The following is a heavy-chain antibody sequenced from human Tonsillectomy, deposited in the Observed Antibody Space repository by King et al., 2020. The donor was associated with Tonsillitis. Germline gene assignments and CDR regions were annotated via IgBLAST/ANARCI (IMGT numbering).Heavy chain of an antibody. Sequence: VQLVESGGGLVKPGGSLRLSCAASGFTFSDYYMNWIRQAPGKGLEWVSSIISSGNTIYYAGSVKGRFAISRDNAQNSLYLQMNSLRAEDTAVYYCARYYYDSSGYYYYDYWGQGTLVTVSS. D-gene: IGHD3-22*01. CDR1: GFTFSDYY. V-gene: IGHV3-11*01. CDR2: IISSGNTI. CDR3: ARYYYDSSGYYYYDY. J-gene: IGHJ4*02.